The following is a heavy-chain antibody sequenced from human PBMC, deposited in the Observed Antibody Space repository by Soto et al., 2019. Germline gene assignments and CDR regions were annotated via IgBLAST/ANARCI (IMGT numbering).Heavy chain of an antibody. J-gene: IGHJ6*02. D-gene: IGHD3-16*02. CDR1: GGSFFSYY. Sequence: QAQLQESGPGLVKPSETLSLTCSVSGGSFFSYYWTWIRQPAGQGLEWIGRIYANGNANYNPSLKSRVTMSADTSKNQFSLRLRSVTAADTAVYYCARGVRDGYYGMDVWGPGAKVTVSS. CDR3: ARGVRDGYYGMDV. CDR2: IYANGNA. V-gene: IGHV4-4*07.